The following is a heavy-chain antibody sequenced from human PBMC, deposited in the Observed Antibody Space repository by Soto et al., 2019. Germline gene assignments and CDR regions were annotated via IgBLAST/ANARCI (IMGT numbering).Heavy chain of an antibody. Sequence: QVQLQQWGAGLLKPSETLSLTCAVYGGSFSGYYWSWIRQPPGKGLEWIGEINHSGSTNYNPSLKSRATISLDTSKNQFSLRLSSVTAADTAVYYCARGWGRIFDYWGQGTLVTVSS. D-gene: IGHD7-27*01. CDR2: INHSGST. CDR1: GGSFSGYY. J-gene: IGHJ4*02. CDR3: ARGWGRIFDY. V-gene: IGHV4-34*01.